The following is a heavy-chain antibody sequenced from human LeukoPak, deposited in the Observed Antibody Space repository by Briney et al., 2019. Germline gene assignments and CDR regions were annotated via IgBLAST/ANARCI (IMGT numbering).Heavy chain of an antibody. CDR3: AKVLGPYYYYGMDV. D-gene: IGHD3-16*01. V-gene: IGHV4-59*08. Sequence: SETLSLTCTVSGGSLSSYYWSWIRQPPGKGLEWIGYIYYSGSTNYNPSLKSRVTISVDTSKNQFSLKLSSVTAADTAVYYCAKVLGPYYYYGMDVWGQGTTVTVSS. J-gene: IGHJ6*02. CDR1: GGSLSSYY. CDR2: IYYSGST.